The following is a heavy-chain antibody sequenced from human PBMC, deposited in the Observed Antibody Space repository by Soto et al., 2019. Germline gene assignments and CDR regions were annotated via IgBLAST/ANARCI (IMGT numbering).Heavy chain of an antibody. V-gene: IGHV4-4*07. CDR3: ARAVTYNWNYFDY. CDR1: GGSISSFY. Sequence: SVTLSLTCSVSGGSISSFYWGWIRQPAGKGLEWIGRVHATGSTNYNPSLKSRVIMSLDTSENQISMNLTSVTAADTAVYYCARAVTYNWNYFDYWGQGALVTVSS. J-gene: IGHJ4*02. CDR2: VHATGST. D-gene: IGHD1-20*01.